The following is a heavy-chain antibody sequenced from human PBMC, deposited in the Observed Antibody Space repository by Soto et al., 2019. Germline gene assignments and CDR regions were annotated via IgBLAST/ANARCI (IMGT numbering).Heavy chain of an antibody. D-gene: IGHD6-19*01. Sequence: GGSLRLSCAASGFTFSSYAMSWVRQAPGKGLEWVSAISGSGGSTYYADSVKGRFTISRDNSKNTLYLQMNSLSAEDTAVYYCANLPLGLVHPAYYYYYGMDVWGQGTTVTVSS. CDR3: ANLPLGLVHPAYYYYYGMDV. V-gene: IGHV3-23*01. J-gene: IGHJ6*02. CDR2: ISGSGGST. CDR1: GFTFSSYA.